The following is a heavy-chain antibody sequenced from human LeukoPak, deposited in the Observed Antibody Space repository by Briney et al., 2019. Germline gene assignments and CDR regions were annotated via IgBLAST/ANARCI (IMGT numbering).Heavy chain of an antibody. CDR2: INEDGSEQ. V-gene: IGHV3-7*01. CDR3: ESRESSMSRSH. J-gene: IGHJ4*02. Sequence: PGGSLRLSCAASGFMFSGYWMNWVRHVPGKGLEWVANINEDGSEQFYVDSVRGRFTISRDNAKNSLYLQMNSLRAEDTAVYYCESRESSMSRSHWGQGTLVTVSS. CDR1: GFMFSGYW. D-gene: IGHD2/OR15-2a*01.